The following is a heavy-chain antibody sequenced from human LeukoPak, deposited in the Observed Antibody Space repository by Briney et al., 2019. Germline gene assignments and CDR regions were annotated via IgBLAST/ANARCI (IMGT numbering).Heavy chain of an antibody. J-gene: IGHJ4*02. Sequence: GGSLRLSCAASGLTFSEHYMDWVRQTPGKGLEWVGRIRNKANYYTTDYAASVRGRFTISRDGSKSSVSLQMNSLRTEDTALYYCTSLRVGGTPYFDNWGQGTLVTVSS. D-gene: IGHD6-19*01. CDR3: TSLRVGGTPYFDN. CDR2: IRNKANYYTT. V-gene: IGHV3-72*01. CDR1: GLTFSEHY.